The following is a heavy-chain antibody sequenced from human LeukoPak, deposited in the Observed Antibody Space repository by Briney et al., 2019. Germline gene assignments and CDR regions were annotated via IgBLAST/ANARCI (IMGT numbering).Heavy chain of an antibody. CDR2: INPNSGGT. CDR3: ARETGPAALNPDAFDI. V-gene: IGHV1-2*04. CDR1: GYTFTGYY. Sequence: ASVKVSCKASGYTFTGYYMHWVRQAPGQGLEWMGWINPNSGGTNYAQKFQGWVTMTRDTSISTAYMELSRLRSDDTAVYYCARETGPAALNPDAFDIWGQGTMVTVSS. J-gene: IGHJ3*02. D-gene: IGHD2-2*01.